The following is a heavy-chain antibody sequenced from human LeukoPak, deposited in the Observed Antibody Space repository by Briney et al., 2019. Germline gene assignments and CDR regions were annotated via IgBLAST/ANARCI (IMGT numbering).Heavy chain of an antibody. V-gene: IGHV3-66*02. CDR2: IYSGGST. D-gene: IGHD3-22*01. CDR3: ARRSSSGYYYFDS. J-gene: IGHJ4*02. CDR1: GFTVSNNY. Sequence: PGGSVRLSCAASGFTVSNNYMSWVRQAPGKGLEWVSVIYSGGSTYYADSVKGRFTFSRDNSKNTLYLQLNSLRAEDTAMYYCARRSSSGYYYFDSWGQGTLVTVSS.